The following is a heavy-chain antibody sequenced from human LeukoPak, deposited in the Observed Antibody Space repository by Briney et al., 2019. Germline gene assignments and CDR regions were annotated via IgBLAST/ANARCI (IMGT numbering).Heavy chain of an antibody. D-gene: IGHD3-3*01. CDR3: AKQARYSNFWSGYLYYFDY. CDR1: GFTFSSYS. J-gene: IGHJ4*02. V-gene: IGHV3-23*01. Sequence: PGGSLRLSCAASGFTFSSYSMNWVRQAPGKGLEWVSAFVGGDTTYYADSVRGRFTISRDNSRNTLYLQMNTLRAEDTAVYYCAKQARYSNFWSGYLYYFDYWGQGTLVTVSS. CDR2: FVGGDTT.